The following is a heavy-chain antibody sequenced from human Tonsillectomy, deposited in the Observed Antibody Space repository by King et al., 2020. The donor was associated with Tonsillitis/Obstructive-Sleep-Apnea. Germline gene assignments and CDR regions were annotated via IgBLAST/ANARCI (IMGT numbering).Heavy chain of an antibody. Sequence: VQLVESGGGVVQPGRSLRLSCVGSGFTSNKFVMHWVRQAPGKGLEWVAVISYDGGKKSYADSVKGRFTVSRDNSKNTLYLQMNSLRAEDTAVYFCASYSARYDILTGYYGNYFDYWGQGTLVTVSS. J-gene: IGHJ4*02. CDR2: ISYDGGKK. CDR3: ASYSARYDILTGYYGNYFDY. D-gene: IGHD3-9*01. V-gene: IGHV3-30*04. CDR1: GFTSNKFV.